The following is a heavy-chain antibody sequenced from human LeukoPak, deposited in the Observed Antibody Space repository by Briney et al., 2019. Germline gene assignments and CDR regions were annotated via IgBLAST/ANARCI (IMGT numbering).Heavy chain of an antibody. CDR2: IYYKGSS. CDR1: GGSISSYY. D-gene: IGHD3-3*01. CDR3: ASWSGYYYYFDY. V-gene: IGHV4-59*08. J-gene: IGHJ4*02. Sequence: SETLSLTCTVSGGSISSYYWSWIRQPPGKGLEWIGYIYYKGSSNYNPSLKSRVTISVATSKNQFSLQLSSVTAADTAASYCASWSGYYYYFDYWGQGTPATVSS.